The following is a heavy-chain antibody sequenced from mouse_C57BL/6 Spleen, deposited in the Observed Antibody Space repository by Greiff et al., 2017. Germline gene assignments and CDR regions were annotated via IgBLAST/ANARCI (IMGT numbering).Heavy chain of an antibody. CDR1: GFTFTDYY. D-gene: IGHD1-1*01. CDR2: IRNKANGYTT. Sequence: EVLLVESGGGLVQPGGSLSLSCAASGFTFTDYYMSWVRQPPGKALEWLGFIRNKANGYTTEYSASVKGRFTISRDNSQSILYLQMNALRAEDSATYYGARYITTVEGYFDVWGTGTTVTVSS. J-gene: IGHJ1*03. V-gene: IGHV7-3*01. CDR3: ARYITTVEGYFDV.